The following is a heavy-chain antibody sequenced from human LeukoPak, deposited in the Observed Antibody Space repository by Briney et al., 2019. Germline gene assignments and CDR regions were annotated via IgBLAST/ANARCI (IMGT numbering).Heavy chain of an antibody. D-gene: IGHD3-3*01. CDR2: ISYDGSNK. V-gene: IGHV3-30*01. CDR1: GFTFSSYA. J-gene: IGHJ5*02. Sequence: GRSLRLSCAASGFTFSSYAMHWVRQAPGKGREWVAVISYDGSNKYYADSVKGRFTISRDNSKNTLYLQMNSLRAEDTAVYYCARDRPTYYDFWSGYENWFDPWGQGTLVTVSS. CDR3: ARDRPTYYDFWSGYENWFDP.